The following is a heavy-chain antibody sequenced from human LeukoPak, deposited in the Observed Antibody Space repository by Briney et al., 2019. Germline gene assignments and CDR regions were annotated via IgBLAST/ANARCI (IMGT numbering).Heavy chain of an antibody. D-gene: IGHD3-16*02. CDR3: ARHSQWGVIPWAFDV. CDR1: GYSIRSDYY. CDR2: IFHSEST. V-gene: IGHV4-38-2*01. J-gene: IGHJ3*01. Sequence: SETLSLTXAVSGYSIRSDYYWDWIRKPPGKGLERIGTIFHSESTYHNPSLRSRVTISVDTSKNQFSLKLTSVTAADTAVYHCARHSQWGVIPWAFDVWGQGTMVTVSS.